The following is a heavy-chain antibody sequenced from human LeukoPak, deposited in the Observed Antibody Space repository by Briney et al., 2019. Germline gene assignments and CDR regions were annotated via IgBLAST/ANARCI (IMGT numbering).Heavy chain of an antibody. CDR3: ASTWLRSPTAYYYGMDV. CDR2: IYYSGST. D-gene: IGHD5-12*01. CDR1: GFTFSSYA. V-gene: IGHV4-59*01. J-gene: IGHJ6*02. Sequence: PGGSLRLSCAASGFTFSSYAMSWVRQAPGKGLEWIGSIYYSGSTYYNPSLKSRLTISVDTSKNQFSLKLSSVTAADTAVYYCASTWLRSPTAYYYGMDVWGQGTTVTVSS.